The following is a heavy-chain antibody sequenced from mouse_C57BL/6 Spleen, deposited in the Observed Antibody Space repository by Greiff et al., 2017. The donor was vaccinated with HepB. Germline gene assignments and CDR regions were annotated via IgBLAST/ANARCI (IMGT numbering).Heavy chain of an antibody. CDR1: GYTFTSYW. D-gene: IGHD1-1*01. Sequence: QVQLQQSGAELVRPGSSVKLSCKASGYTFTSYWMHWVKQRPIQGLEWIGNIDPSDSETHYNQKFKDKATLTVDKSSSTAYMQLSSLTSEDSAVYYCARGYYGSSWGAYWGQGTLVTVSA. CDR2: IDPSDSET. V-gene: IGHV1-52*01. J-gene: IGHJ3*01. CDR3: ARGYYGSSWGAY.